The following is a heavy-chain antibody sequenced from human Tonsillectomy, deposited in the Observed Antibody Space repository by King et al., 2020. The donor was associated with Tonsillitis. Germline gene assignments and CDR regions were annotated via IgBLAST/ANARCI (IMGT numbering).Heavy chain of an antibody. CDR1: XXXFXGXY. D-gene: IGHD6-13*01. Sequence: VQLQQWGAGLLKPSETLSLTCAVYXXXFXGXYWXWIRQPPGKXLEWIGEINHSGSTNYNPSLKSRVTISVDTSKNQFSRKLSSVTAADXAVYYCARGXXIALXXXGXXXLVXVS. J-gene: IGHJ1*01. V-gene: IGHV4-34*01. CDR2: INHSGST. CDR3: ARGXXIALXX.